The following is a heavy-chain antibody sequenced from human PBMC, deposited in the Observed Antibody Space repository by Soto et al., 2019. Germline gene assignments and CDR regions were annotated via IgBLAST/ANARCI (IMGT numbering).Heavy chain of an antibody. V-gene: IGHV3-23*01. CDR1: GFTFSSYA. D-gene: IGHD5-12*01. CDR3: AKGDEEGGYADVNY. CDR2: ISGSGGST. J-gene: IGHJ4*02. Sequence: EVQLLESGGGLVQPGGSLRLSCAASGFTFSSYAMSWVRQAPGKGLEWVSAISGSGGSTYYADSVKGRFTIARDNSKNTLYLQMNSLRAEDTAVYYCAKGDEEGGYADVNYWGQGTLVTVSS.